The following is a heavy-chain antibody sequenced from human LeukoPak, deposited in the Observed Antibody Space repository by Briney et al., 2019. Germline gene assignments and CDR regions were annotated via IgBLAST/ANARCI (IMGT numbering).Heavy chain of an antibody. CDR3: ARGKYTTVTTGWFDP. CDR2: IYTSGST. CDR1: GGSISSYY. V-gene: IGHV4-4*07. Sequence: SETLSLTCTVSGGSISSYYWSWIRQPAGKGLEWIGRIYTSGSTNYSPSLKSRVTMSVDPSKNQFSLKLSSVTAADTAVYYCARGKYTTVTTGWFDPWGQGTLVTVSS. D-gene: IGHD4-17*01. J-gene: IGHJ5*02.